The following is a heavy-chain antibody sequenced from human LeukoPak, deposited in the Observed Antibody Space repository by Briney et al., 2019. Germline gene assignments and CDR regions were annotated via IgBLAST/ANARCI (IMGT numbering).Heavy chain of an antibody. CDR3: AKSSSGGWYLLGDAFDI. CDR1: GFTFSSHG. CDR2: ISYAGSDK. J-gene: IGHJ3*02. V-gene: IGHV3-30*18. D-gene: IGHD6-19*01. Sequence: GGSLRLSCAASGFTFSSHGIHWVRQAPGKGLEWVAVISYAGSDKYYADSVKGRFTISRDNSKNTLCLQMNSLRAEDTAVYYCAKSSSGGWYLLGDAFDIWGQGTLVTVSS.